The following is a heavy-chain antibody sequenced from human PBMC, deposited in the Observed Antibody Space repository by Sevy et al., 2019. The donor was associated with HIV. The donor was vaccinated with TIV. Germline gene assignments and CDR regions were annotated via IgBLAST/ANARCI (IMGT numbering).Heavy chain of an antibody. CDR2: IYSGGAT. D-gene: IGHD6-13*01. CDR3: AREGLVSNWFRYFDY. V-gene: IGHV3-53*01. Sequence: GGSLRLSCAVSGLTVSSNYMSWVRQAPGKGLEWVSLIYSGGATYYADSVNGRFTISGDDSKNTLYLQMDSLRAEDTAVYYCAREGLVSNWFRYFDYWGRGTLVTVSS. CDR1: GLTVSSNY. J-gene: IGHJ4*02.